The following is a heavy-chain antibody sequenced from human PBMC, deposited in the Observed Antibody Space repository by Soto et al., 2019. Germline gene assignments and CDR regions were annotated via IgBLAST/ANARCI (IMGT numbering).Heavy chain of an antibody. CDR2: ISAYNGNT. J-gene: IGHJ6*02. Sequence: ASVKVSCKASGYTFTIYGISCVLQSPLQWLEGMGWISAYNGNTNYAQKLQGRVTMTTDTSTSTAYMELRSLRSDDTAVYYCARSTYDFWSGYPTYGMDVWGQGTTVTVSS. CDR3: ARSTYDFWSGYPTYGMDV. V-gene: IGHV1-18*04. CDR1: GYTFTIYG. D-gene: IGHD3-3*01.